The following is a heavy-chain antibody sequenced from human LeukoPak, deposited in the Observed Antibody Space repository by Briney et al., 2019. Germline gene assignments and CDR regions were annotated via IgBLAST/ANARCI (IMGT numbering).Heavy chain of an antibody. CDR2: IYTSGST. V-gene: IGHV4-61*02. Sequence: PSETLSLTCTVSGSSISSGSYYWSWIRQPAGKGLEWIGRIYTSGSTNYNPSLKSRVTISVDTSKNQFSLKLSSVTAADTAVYYCARAPLRYFDWLSVNDAFDIWGQGTMVTVSS. CDR1: GSSISSGSYY. D-gene: IGHD3-9*01. J-gene: IGHJ3*02. CDR3: ARAPLRYFDWLSVNDAFDI.